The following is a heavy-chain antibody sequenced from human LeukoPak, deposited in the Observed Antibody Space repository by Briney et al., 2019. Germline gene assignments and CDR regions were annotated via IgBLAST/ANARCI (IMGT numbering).Heavy chain of an antibody. CDR1: GGSISSGGYS. Sequence: SETLSLTCAVSGGSISSGGYSWSWIRQPPGKGLEWIGYIYHSGSTYYNPSPKSRVTISVDRSKNQFSLKLSSVTAADTAVYYCARRSLGGYSYGLLSYYFDYWGQGTLVTVSS. V-gene: IGHV4-30-2*01. CDR3: ARRSLGGYSYGLLSYYFDY. CDR2: IYHSGST. D-gene: IGHD5-18*01. J-gene: IGHJ4*02.